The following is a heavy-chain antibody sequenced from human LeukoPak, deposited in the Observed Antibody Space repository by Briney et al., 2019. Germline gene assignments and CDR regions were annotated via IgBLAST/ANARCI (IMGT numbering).Heavy chain of an antibody. J-gene: IGHJ4*02. D-gene: IGHD3-22*01. CDR2: ITTSGGSA. CDR1: GFTFSSYA. V-gene: IGHV3-23*01. CDR3: GRGYSVQ. Sequence: GESLRLSCAASGFTFSSYAMSWVRRVPGKGLEWVSGITTSGGSASYADSVKGRFTISRDNPGNTLFMEMHSLRAEDTAFYYDGRGYSVQWGQGTLVTVSS.